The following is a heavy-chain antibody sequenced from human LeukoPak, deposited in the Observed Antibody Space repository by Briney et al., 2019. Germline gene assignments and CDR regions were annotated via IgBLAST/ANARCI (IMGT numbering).Heavy chain of an antibody. J-gene: IGHJ4*02. CDR1: GYTFTSYG. V-gene: IGHV1-18*01. CDR3: ARDDLDCSGGTCYPDDY. D-gene: IGHD2-15*01. CDR2: ISADNGNT. Sequence: ASVKVSCKASGYTFTSYGISWVRQAPGQGPEWMGWISADNGNTNFPQKLQGRVTMTTDTSTSTAYMELRSLRSDDTAMYYCARDDLDCSGGTCYPDDYWGQGTLVTVSS.